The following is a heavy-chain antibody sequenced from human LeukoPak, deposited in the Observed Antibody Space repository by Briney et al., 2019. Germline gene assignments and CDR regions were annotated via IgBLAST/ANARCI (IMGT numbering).Heavy chain of an antibody. Sequence: ASVKVSCKASGYTFTTYYMHWVRQAPGQGLEWMGIISPSGGSTSYAQKFQGTVTLARDTSTSTVYMELSSLRSEDTAVYYCARENTAMAPFDYWGQGTLVTVS. V-gene: IGHV1-46*01. CDR2: ISPSGGST. J-gene: IGHJ4*02. CDR3: ARENTAMAPFDY. CDR1: GYTFTTYY. D-gene: IGHD5-18*01.